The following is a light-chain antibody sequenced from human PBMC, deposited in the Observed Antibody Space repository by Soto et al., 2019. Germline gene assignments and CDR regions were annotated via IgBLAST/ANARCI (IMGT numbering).Light chain of an antibody. J-gene: IGKJ3*01. Sequence: EIVMTQSPATLSVSPGESATLSCRASQSVGSNLAWYQQKPGQAPRLLIYGASTRATAIPATFSGSGSGTEFTLTISSLKSEDFAVYYCQQYNNWPPFTFGPGTTVDIK. CDR1: QSVGSN. CDR3: QQYNNWPPFT. V-gene: IGKV3-15*01. CDR2: GAS.